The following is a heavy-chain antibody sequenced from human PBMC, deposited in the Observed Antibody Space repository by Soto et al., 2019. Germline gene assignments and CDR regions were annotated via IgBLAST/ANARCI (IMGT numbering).Heavy chain of an antibody. D-gene: IGHD5-12*01. CDR3: ARCSDGYNHYFDY. V-gene: IGHV4-38-2*01. CDR1: GYSISSGYY. CDR2: IYHSGST. Sequence: PSETLSLTCAVSGYSISSGYYWGWIRQPPGKGLEWIGSIYHSGSTYYNPSLKSRVTISVDTSKNQFSLKLSSVTAADTAVYYCARCSDGYNHYFDYWGQGTLVTVSS. J-gene: IGHJ4*02.